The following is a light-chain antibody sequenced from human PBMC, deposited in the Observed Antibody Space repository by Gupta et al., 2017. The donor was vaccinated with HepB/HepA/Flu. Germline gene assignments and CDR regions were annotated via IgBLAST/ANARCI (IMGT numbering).Light chain of an antibody. Sequence: QSALTQPPSASGSPGQSVTISCSGTSSDVGGYHHVSWYQQHPGTAPKLMIFEVNQRPSGVPDRFSGSKSGNTASLTVSVLQADDDANYYGSSYAGSNNVVFGGGTKLTVL. V-gene: IGLV2-8*01. CDR2: EVN. J-gene: IGLJ2*01. CDR1: SSDVGGYHH. CDR3: SSYAGSNNVV.